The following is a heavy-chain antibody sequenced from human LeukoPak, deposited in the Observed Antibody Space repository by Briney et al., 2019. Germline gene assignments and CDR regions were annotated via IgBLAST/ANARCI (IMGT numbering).Heavy chain of an antibody. Sequence: GASVKVSCKASGYTFTSYGISWVRQAPGQGLEWMGIINPSGGSTSYAQKFQGRVTMTRDTSTSTVYMELSSLRSEDTAVYYCARGYCSGGSCYPFDYWGQGTLVTVSS. CDR1: GYTFTSYG. CDR2: INPSGGST. J-gene: IGHJ4*02. CDR3: ARGYCSGGSCYPFDY. V-gene: IGHV1-46*01. D-gene: IGHD2-15*01.